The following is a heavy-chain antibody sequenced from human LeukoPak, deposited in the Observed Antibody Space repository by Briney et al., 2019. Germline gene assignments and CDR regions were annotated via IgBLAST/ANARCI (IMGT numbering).Heavy chain of an antibody. CDR2: TSYDGSNK. V-gene: IGHV3-30-3*01. Sequence: GRSLRLSCAASGFTFNTYAFHWVRQAPGKGLEWVAVTSYDGSNKYYADSVKDRFTISRDNSKNTLYLQMNSLRAEDTAVYYCARDNYYASSGYYYIDYWGQGTLATVSS. J-gene: IGHJ4*02. CDR1: GFTFNTYA. CDR3: ARDNYYASSGYYYIDY. D-gene: IGHD3-22*01.